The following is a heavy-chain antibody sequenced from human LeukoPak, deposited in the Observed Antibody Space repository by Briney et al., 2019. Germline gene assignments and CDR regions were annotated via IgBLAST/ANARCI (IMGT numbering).Heavy chain of an antibody. D-gene: IGHD6-13*01. V-gene: IGHV4-39*01. Sequence: SETLSLTCTVSGASFSSSTYYWGWIHQPPGKGLEWIGSIYYSGSTYYNPPLKSRVTMSVDTSKNQFSLKLSSVTAADTAVSYCARHAGGIAAAGTRPFDYWGQGTLVTVSS. CDR2: IYYSGST. J-gene: IGHJ4*02. CDR3: ARHAGGIAAAGTRPFDY. CDR1: GASFSSSTYY.